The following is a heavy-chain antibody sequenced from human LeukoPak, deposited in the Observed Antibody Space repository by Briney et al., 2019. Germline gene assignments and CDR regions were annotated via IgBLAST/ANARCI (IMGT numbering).Heavy chain of an antibody. CDR1: GFTFSSYG. D-gene: IGHD2-15*01. V-gene: IGHV3-33*01. J-gene: IGHJ6*04. Sequence: GRSLRLSCAASGFTFSSYGMHWVRQAPGKGLEWVAVIWDDGSNKYYADSVKGRFTISRDNSKNTLYLQMNSLRAEDTAVYYCARELPYCSGGSCYSIYGMDVWGKGTTVTVSS. CDR2: IWDDGSNK. CDR3: ARELPYCSGGSCYSIYGMDV.